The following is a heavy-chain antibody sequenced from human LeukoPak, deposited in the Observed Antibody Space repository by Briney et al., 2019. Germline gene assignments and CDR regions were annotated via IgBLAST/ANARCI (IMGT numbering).Heavy chain of an antibody. CDR1: GFTFSSYA. J-gene: IGHJ6*03. V-gene: IGHV3-23*01. D-gene: IGHD6-13*01. CDR3: ASSPSSWRYMDV. CDR2: ISGSGGST. Sequence: GGSLRLSCAASGFTFSSYAMSWVRQAPGKGLEWVSAISGSGGSTYYADSAKGRFTISRDNSKNTLYLQMNSLRGEDTAVYYCASSPSSWRYMDVWGKGTTVTVSS.